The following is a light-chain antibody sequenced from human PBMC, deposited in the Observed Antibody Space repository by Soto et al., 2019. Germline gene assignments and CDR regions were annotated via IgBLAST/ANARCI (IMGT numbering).Light chain of an antibody. J-gene: IGKJ1*01. Sequence: DIVMTQSPLSLPVTPGEPASISCRSSQSLLHSNGYNYLDWYLQKPGQSPQLLIYLGSNRASGVXDXXSGSGSGTDFTLKISRVEPEDVGVYYCMQSLQTPRTFGQGTKVEIK. CDR2: LGS. CDR3: MQSLQTPRT. CDR1: QSLLHSNGYNY. V-gene: IGKV2-28*01.